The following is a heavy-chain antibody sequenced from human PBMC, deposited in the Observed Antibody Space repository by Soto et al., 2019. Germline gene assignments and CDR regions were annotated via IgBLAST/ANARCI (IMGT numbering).Heavy chain of an antibody. J-gene: IGHJ4*02. CDR2: ISSSSSYI. V-gene: IGHV3-21*01. CDR3: ARGSYSILFFIAAADAQPDY. D-gene: IGHD6-13*01. Sequence: EVQLVESGGGLVKPGGSLRLSCAASGFTFSSYSMNWVRQAPGKGLEWVSSISSSSSYIYYADSVKGRFTISRDNAKNSLYLQMNSLRAEDTAVYYCARGSYSILFFIAAADAQPDYWGQGTLVTVSS. CDR1: GFTFSSYS.